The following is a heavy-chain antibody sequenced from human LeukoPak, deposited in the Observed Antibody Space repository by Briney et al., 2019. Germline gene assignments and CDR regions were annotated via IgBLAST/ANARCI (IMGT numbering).Heavy chain of an antibody. J-gene: IGHJ4*02. CDR3: ARDLEVGPNSYGLGY. D-gene: IGHD5-18*01. CDR2: IYSGGST. Sequence: GGSLRLSCAASGFTVSSNYMSWVRQAPGKGLEWVSVIYSGGSTYYADSVKGRFTISRDNSKNTLYLQMNSLRAEDTAVYYCARDLEVGPNSYGLGYWGQGTLVTVSS. V-gene: IGHV3-53*01. CDR1: GFTVSSNY.